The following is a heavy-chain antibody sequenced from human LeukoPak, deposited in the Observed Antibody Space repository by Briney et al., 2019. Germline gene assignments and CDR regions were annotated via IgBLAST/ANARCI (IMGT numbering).Heavy chain of an antibody. CDR2: IYYSGST. D-gene: IGHD3-22*01. V-gene: IGHV4-39*02. CDR1: GGSISSSSYY. CDR3: AREGLYDSSGDRAFDI. Sequence: PSETLSLTCTVTGGSISSSSYYWGWIRQPPGKGLEWIGSIYYSGSTYYNPSLKSRVTISVDTSKNQFSLKLSSVTAADTAVYYCAREGLYDSSGDRAFDIWGQGTMVTVSS. J-gene: IGHJ3*02.